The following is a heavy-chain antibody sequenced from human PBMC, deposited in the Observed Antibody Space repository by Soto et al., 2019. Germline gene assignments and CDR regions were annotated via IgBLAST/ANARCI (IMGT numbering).Heavy chain of an antibody. J-gene: IGHJ4*02. Sequence: QVQLQESGPGLVKPSQTLSLTCTVSGGSFSSGGYYWSWISQHPGKGLEWIGYFYYSGSTYYNPSLTRRVTISVDTSKNQFTLKLSSVTAADTAVYYCARVIGYYDTPYYFDYWGQGTLVTVSS. D-gene: IGHD3-22*01. CDR1: GGSFSSGGYY. CDR3: ARVIGYYDTPYYFDY. V-gene: IGHV4-31*03. CDR2: FYYSGST.